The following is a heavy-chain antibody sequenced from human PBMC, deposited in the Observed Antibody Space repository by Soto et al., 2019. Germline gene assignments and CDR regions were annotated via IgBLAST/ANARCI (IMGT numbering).Heavy chain of an antibody. CDR3: AKRRGDGGHFHY. CDR2: VSIGGST. Sequence: DVQLLESGGGLVQPEGSLRLSCAASGFTFSSYAMGWVRQGPGKGLEWVAVVSIGGSTHYADSVRGRFTISRDNSKHTLSLQTNSLTAEDTPVYFCAKRRGDGGHFHYWGQGALVTVSS. D-gene: IGHD2-21*02. V-gene: IGHV3-23*01. J-gene: IGHJ4*02. CDR1: GFTFSSYA.